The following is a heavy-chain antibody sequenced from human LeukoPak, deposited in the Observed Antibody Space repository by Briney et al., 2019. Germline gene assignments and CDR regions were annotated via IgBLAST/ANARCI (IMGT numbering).Heavy chain of an antibody. Sequence: GGSLRLSCAASGNYWMHWVRQAPGKGLVWVSHISSDGSWTSYADSVKGRFTISRDNSKNTLYVQVNSLGTEDTAAYYCAKGSYCDSSGSFYFDYWGQGTLVTVTS. D-gene: IGHD3-22*01. CDR1: GNYW. J-gene: IGHJ4*02. CDR2: ISSDGSWT. CDR3: AKGSYCDSSGSFYFDY. V-gene: IGHV3-74*01.